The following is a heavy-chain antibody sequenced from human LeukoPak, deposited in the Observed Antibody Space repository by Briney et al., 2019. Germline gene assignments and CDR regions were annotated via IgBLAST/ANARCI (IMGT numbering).Heavy chain of an antibody. CDR2: INSDGGTT. D-gene: IGHD3-16*01. CDR3: VKEGVEYSYSYGDY. J-gene: IGHJ4*02. V-gene: IGHV3-74*01. CDR1: GFTFGTYW. Sequence: GGSLRLSCGASGFTFGTYWMHWVRQAPGKGLVWVSGINSDGGTTTYADSVKGRITISRDNAENTLYLQMNNLRPDDTAFYFCVKEGVEYSYSYGDYWGQGTLVTVSS.